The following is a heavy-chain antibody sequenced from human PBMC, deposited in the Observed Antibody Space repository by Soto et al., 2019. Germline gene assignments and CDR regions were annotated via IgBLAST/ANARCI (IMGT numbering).Heavy chain of an antibody. D-gene: IGHD2-15*01. V-gene: IGHV3-48*02. J-gene: IGHJ1*01. CDR2: ISSSCETI. CDR3: AAGGGKH. CDR1: GFTFSSHS. Sequence: EVQLVESGGGLVQPGGSLRLSCAASGFTFSSHSMKWVSYISSSCETIYYVDSVKGRFTISRDNAKNSLHLQMNSLRDEDTAVYYCAAGGGKHWVQGTLVTVSS.